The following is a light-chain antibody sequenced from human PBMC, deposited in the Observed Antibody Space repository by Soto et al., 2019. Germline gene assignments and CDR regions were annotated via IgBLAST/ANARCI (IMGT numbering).Light chain of an antibody. J-gene: IGKJ1*01. Sequence: EIVLTQSPGTLSLSPGERATLSCRASQSLSSSYLAWYQQKPGQAPRLLIYGASSRATGIPDRFSGSGSGADFTLTISRLEPEDFVVYYCQQYGTSWTFGQGTKVEIK. CDR2: GAS. CDR1: QSLSSSY. CDR3: QQYGTSWT. V-gene: IGKV3-20*01.